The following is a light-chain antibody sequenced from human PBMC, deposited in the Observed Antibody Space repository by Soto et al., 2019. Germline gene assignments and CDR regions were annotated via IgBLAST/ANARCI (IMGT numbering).Light chain of an antibody. CDR2: GAS. J-gene: IGKJ3*01. CDR3: QQSYSTLFT. V-gene: IGKV1-39*01. Sequence: DIQMTQSPSSLSASVGDRVTLTCRASHDIRGYLNWYQQRPGKAPKLLIFGASGLQTGVPTRFSGSGSGTDFTLTISSLQPDDFATYYSQQSYSTLFTFGPGTRVDFK. CDR1: HDIRGY.